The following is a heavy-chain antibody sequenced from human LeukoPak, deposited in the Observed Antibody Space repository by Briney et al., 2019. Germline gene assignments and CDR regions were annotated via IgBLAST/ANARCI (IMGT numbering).Heavy chain of an antibody. D-gene: IGHD6-13*01. Sequence: PSETLSLTCTVSGGSISSSGYYWGWIRQPPGKGLEWIGSIYYSGSTYYNPSLKSRVTISVDTSKNQFSLKLSSVTAADTAVYYCARVSVAAAEYGMDVWGQGTTVTVSS. CDR1: GGSISSSGYY. J-gene: IGHJ6*02. CDR3: ARVSVAAAEYGMDV. V-gene: IGHV4-39*07. CDR2: IYYSGST.